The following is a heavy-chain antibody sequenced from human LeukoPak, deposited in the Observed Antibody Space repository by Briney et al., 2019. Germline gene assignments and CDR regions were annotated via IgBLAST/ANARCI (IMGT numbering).Heavy chain of an antibody. Sequence: GGSLRLSCAASGFTVSSNYMSWVRQAPGKGLEWVSVIYSGGSTYYADSVKGRFTISRDNSKNTLYLQMNSLRAEDTAVYYCASAYSSSSYYFDYWGQGTLVTVSS. CDR3: ASAYSSSSYYFDY. J-gene: IGHJ4*02. D-gene: IGHD6-13*01. CDR2: IYSGGST. CDR1: GFTVSSNY. V-gene: IGHV3-53*01.